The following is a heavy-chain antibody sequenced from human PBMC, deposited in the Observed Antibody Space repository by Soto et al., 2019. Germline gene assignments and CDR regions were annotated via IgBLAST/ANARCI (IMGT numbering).Heavy chain of an antibody. J-gene: IGHJ4*02. D-gene: IGHD4-17*01. V-gene: IGHV3-11*01. CDR3: ARDFDADSRTDFDY. CDR2: ISGNGRII. Sequence: QVQLVESGGGLVKPGGSLRLSCATSGFIFSDYYMHWIRQAPGKGLEWISYISGNGRIIQYADSAKGRFTISRDNAQNSLYLQMNSLRGEDTALYFCARDFDADSRTDFDYWGQGTLVTVSS. CDR1: GFIFSDYY.